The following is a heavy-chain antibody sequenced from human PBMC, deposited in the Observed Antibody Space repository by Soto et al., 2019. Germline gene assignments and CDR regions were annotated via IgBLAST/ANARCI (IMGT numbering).Heavy chain of an antibody. Sequence: ASVKVSCKASGYTFTSYGISWVRQAPGQGLEWMGWISAYNGNTNYAQKLQGRVTMTTDTSTSTAYMELRSLRSDDTALYYCARANPQRCDFDIWGQGTMVTVSS. CDR1: GYTFTSYG. V-gene: IGHV1-18*01. CDR2: ISAYNGNT. CDR3: ARANPQRCDFDI. D-gene: IGHD2-2*01. J-gene: IGHJ3*02.